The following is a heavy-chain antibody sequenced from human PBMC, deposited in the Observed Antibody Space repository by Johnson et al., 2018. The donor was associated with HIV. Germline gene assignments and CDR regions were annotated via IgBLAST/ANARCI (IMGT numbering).Heavy chain of an antibody. V-gene: IGHV3-13*01. CDR2: IGTAGDT. D-gene: IGHD1-26*01. J-gene: IGHJ3*02. CDR3: AKSEWELALGAFDI. Sequence: VQLVESGGVVVQPGRSLRLSCVASGLTVSSNYMSWVRQAPGKGLEWVSVIGTAGDTYYPGSVKGRFTISRDNAKNSLYLQMNSLRAEDTALYYCAKSEWELALGAFDIWGQGTMVTVSS. CDR1: GLTVSSNY.